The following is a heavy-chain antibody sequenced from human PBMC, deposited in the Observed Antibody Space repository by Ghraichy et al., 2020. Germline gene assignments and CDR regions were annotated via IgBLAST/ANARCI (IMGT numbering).Heavy chain of an antibody. V-gene: IGHV1-18*01. CDR2: ISPFNDNT. D-gene: IGHD6-19*01. CDR3: ARDSTYDYSSGFYSTVYDALDI. Sequence: ASVKVSCKAADYTFTNNGISWVRQAPGQGLEWMGWISPFNDNTHYAQKFQGRLTLTTDTSTSTAYMELRSLRSDDTALYYCARDSTYDYSSGFYSTVYDALDIWGQGTVVTVSS. J-gene: IGHJ3*02. CDR1: DYTFTNNG.